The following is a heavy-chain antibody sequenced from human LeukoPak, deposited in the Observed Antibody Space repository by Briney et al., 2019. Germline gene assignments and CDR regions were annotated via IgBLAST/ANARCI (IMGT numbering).Heavy chain of an antibody. CDR2: IYYSGST. Sequence: PSETLSLTCTVSGGSISSYYWSWIRQPPGKGLEWVGYIYYSGSTNYNPSLKSRVTISVATSKNHFSLKLSSVTAADTAVYYCARDGCSSTSCPPGWFDPWGQGTLVTVSS. J-gene: IGHJ5*02. CDR3: ARDGCSSTSCPPGWFDP. D-gene: IGHD2-2*01. CDR1: GGSISSYY. V-gene: IGHV4-59*01.